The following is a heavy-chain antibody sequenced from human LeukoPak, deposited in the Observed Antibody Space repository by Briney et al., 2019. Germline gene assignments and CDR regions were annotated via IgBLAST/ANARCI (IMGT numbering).Heavy chain of an antibody. V-gene: IGHV3-48*03. Sequence: GGSLRLSCAASGFTFSSYEINWVRQAPGKGLEWVSYISSSGSTIYYANSVKGRFTISRDNVKNSLYLQMNNLRAEDTAVYYCARQGTYYFDSSGFYSYYFDSWGQGTLVTVSP. J-gene: IGHJ4*02. D-gene: IGHD3-22*01. CDR3: ARQGTYYFDSSGFYSYYFDS. CDR2: ISSSGSTI. CDR1: GFTFSSYE.